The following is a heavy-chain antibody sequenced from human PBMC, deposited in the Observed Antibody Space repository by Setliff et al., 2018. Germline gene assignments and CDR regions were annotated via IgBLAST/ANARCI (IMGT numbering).Heavy chain of an antibody. CDR3: VTFSSSWDGY. CDR1: GYTFTSYY. J-gene: IGHJ4*02. V-gene: IGHV1-69*05. D-gene: IGHD6-13*01. Sequence: SVKVSCKASGYTFTSYYMHWVRQAPGQGLEWMGGIIPIFRTANYAQKFQGRVTITTDESTSTAYMELSSLRSEDTAVYYCVTFSSSWDGYWGQGTLVTVSS. CDR2: IIPIFRTA.